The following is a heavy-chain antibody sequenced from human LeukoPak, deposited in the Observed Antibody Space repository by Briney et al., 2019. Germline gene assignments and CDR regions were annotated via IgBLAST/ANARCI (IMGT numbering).Heavy chain of an antibody. CDR1: GGTFSSYA. CDR3: ARVFDSSGLEDY. D-gene: IGHD3-22*01. Sequence: ASVKVSCKASGGTFSSYAISWVRQAPGQGLEWMGRIIPILGIANYAQKFQGRVTITADKSTSTAYMELSSLRSEDTAVYYCARVFDSSGLEDYWGQGTLVTVSS. J-gene: IGHJ4*02. CDR2: IIPILGIA. V-gene: IGHV1-69*04.